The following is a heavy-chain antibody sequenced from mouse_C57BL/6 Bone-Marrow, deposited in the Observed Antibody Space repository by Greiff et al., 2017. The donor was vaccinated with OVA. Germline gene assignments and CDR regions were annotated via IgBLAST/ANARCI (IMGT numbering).Heavy chain of an antibody. CDR3: ARDYYGPYYYAMDY. J-gene: IGHJ4*01. CDR1: GYTFTGYW. V-gene: IGHV1-9*01. CDR2: ILPGSGST. Sequence: VQLQQSGAELMKPGASVKLSCKATGYTFTGYWIEWVKQRPGHGLEWIGEILPGSGSTNYNEKFKGKATFTADTSSNTAYMQLGSLTTEDSAIYYCARDYYGPYYYAMDYWGQGTSVTVSS. D-gene: IGHD1-1*01.